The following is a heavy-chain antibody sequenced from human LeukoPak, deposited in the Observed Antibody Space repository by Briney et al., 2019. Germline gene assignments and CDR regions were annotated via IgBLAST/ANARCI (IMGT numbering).Heavy chain of an antibody. CDR3: ARSYRKVRGVMSPPCY. CDR2: IYYSGST. D-gene: IGHD3-10*01. Sequence: PSETLSLTCTVSGGSNSSSSYYWGWIRQPPGKGMEWIGNIYYSGSTYYNPSLKSRVTISVDTSKNQFSLKLSSVTAADTAVYYCARSYRKVRGVMSPPCYWGQGTLVTVSS. CDR1: GGSNSSSSYY. V-gene: IGHV4-39*01. J-gene: IGHJ4*02.